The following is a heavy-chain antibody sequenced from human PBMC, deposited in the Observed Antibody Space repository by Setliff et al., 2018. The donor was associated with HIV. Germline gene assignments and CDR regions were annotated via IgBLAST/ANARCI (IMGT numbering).Heavy chain of an antibody. CDR2: VFYTGST. Sequence: SETLSLTCSVSGDSINNNNYDWGWSRQPPGKGLEWIASVFYTGSTNYRPSLKSRVTLSVELSKNHFSLESTSVTAADTAVYYCARQSYYVTGSFYTDVFDLWGQGTVVTVSS. CDR1: GDSINNNNYD. CDR3: ARQSYYVTGSFYTDVFDL. V-gene: IGHV4-39*01. D-gene: IGHD3-10*01. J-gene: IGHJ3*01.